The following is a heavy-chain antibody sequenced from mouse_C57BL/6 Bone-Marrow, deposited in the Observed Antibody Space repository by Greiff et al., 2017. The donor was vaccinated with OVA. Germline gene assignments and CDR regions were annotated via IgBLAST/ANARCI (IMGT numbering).Heavy chain of an antibody. Sequence: VQRVESGPELVKPGASVKISCKASGYAFSSSWMNWVKQRPGKGLEWIGRIYPGDGDTNYNGKFKGKATLTADKSSSTAYMQLSSLTSEDSAVYFCASYYYGSSYVYYWYFDVWGTGTTVTVSS. CDR1: GYAFSSSW. D-gene: IGHD1-1*01. J-gene: IGHJ1*03. CDR2: IYPGDGDT. CDR3: ASYYYGSSYVYYWYFDV. V-gene: IGHV1-82*01.